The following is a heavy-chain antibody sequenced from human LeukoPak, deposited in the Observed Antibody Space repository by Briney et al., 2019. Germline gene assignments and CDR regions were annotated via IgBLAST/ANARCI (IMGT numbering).Heavy chain of an antibody. J-gene: IGHJ3*02. CDR3: AKERGYSSNWDDDALDI. D-gene: IGHD6-13*01. CDR1: GFTFSSYS. V-gene: IGHV3-23*01. CDR2: ISIGGGST. Sequence: QTGGSLRLSCAASGFTFSSYSMNWVRQAPGKGLEWVSGISIGGGSTYYADSVKGRFTISRDNSKNTLYLQMNSLRAEDTAVYYCAKERGYSSNWDDDALDIWGQGTMVTVSS.